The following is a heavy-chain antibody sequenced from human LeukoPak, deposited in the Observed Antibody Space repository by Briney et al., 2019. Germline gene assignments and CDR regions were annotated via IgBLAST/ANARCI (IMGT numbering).Heavy chain of an antibody. J-gene: IGHJ6*03. V-gene: IGHV3-23*01. CDR3: AKGLKVVAGSGPVDYYYYMDV. D-gene: IGHD6-19*01. Sequence: PGGSLRLSCAASGFTFSSYWMVWVRQAPGKGLEWVSAISGSGGSTYNADSVKGRFTISRDNSKNTLYLQMNSLRAEDTAVYYCAKGLKVVAGSGPVDYYYYMDVWGKGTTVTISS. CDR2: ISGSGGST. CDR1: GFTFSSYW.